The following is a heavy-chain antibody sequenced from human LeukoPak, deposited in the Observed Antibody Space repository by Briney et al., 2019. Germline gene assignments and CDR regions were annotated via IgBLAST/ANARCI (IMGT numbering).Heavy chain of an antibody. J-gene: IGHJ4*02. CDR3: ARAFYYYDSSAYRKGWGPYYFDY. CDR2: IVADGDGT. Sequence: GVSLRLSCAASGFTFSSYVMSWVRQAPGKGLEWVSTIVADGDGTHYADSVKGRFTISRDNSNNTLFLQMNSLRAKDTAIYYCARAFYYYDSSAYRKGWGPYYFDYWGQGTLVTFSS. D-gene: IGHD3-22*01. CDR1: GFTFSSYV. V-gene: IGHV3-23*01.